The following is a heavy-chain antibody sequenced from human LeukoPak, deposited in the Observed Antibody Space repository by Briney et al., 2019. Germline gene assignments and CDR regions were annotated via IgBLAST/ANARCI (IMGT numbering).Heavy chain of an antibody. V-gene: IGHV7-4-1*02. CDR1: GYTFTSYA. D-gene: IGHD3-22*01. CDR2: INTNTGYP. Sequence: RASVKVSCKASGYTFTSYAMNWVRQAPGQGLEWMGWINTNTGYPTYAQGFTGRFVFSLDTSVSTAYLQISSLKAEDTAVYYCARQGVVVMSAWFDPWGQGTLVTVSS. J-gene: IGHJ5*02. CDR3: ARQGVVVMSAWFDP.